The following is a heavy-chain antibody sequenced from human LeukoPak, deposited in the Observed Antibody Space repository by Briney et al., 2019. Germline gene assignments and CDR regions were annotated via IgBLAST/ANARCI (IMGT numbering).Heavy chain of an antibody. D-gene: IGHD1-1*01. CDR3: ARDQERGDAFDI. CDR1: RGTFSSYA. Sequence: ASVKVSCKASRGTFSSYAISWVRQAPGQGLEWMGGIIPIFGTANYAQKFQGRVTITADESTSTAYMELSSLRSEDTAVYYCARDQERGDAFDIWGQGTMVTVSS. V-gene: IGHV1-69*13. J-gene: IGHJ3*02. CDR2: IIPIFGTA.